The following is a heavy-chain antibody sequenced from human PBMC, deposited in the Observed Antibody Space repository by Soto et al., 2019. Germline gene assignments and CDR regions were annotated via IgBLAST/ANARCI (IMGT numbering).Heavy chain of an antibody. CDR1: GGSISSSSYY. V-gene: IGHV4-39*01. D-gene: IGHD6-19*01. Sequence: QLQLQESGPGLVKPSETLSLTCTVSGGSISSSSYYWGWIRQPPGKGLEWIGSIYYSGSTYYNPSLKSRVTISVDTSKNQFSLKLSSVTAADTAVYYCARQPGVYSSGWFGWGQGTLVTVSS. J-gene: IGHJ4*02. CDR3: ARQPGVYSSGWFG. CDR2: IYYSGST.